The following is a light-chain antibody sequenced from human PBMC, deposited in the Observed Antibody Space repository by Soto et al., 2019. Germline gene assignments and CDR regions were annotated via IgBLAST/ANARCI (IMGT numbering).Light chain of an antibody. V-gene: IGKV3-20*01. CDR1: QSIISTC. CDR2: GAS. J-gene: IGKJ2*01. Sequence: EVVLTQSPGTLSLSPGERATLSCRASQSIISTCLAWYQQKRGQAPRLLIYGASTRSNGIPDRFSGSGSGTDFTLTISRLEPEEVAVYYCQQYGSSRYTFGQGTKLEIK. CDR3: QQYGSSRYT.